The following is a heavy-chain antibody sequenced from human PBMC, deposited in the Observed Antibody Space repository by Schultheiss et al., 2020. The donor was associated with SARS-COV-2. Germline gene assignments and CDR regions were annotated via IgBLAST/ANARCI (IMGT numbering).Heavy chain of an antibody. Sequence: SETLSLTCTVSGGSISSYYWSWIRQPPGKGLEWIGYIYYSGSTNYNPSLKSRVTISVDTSKNQFSLKLSSVTAADTAVYYCARRVPGLGFDPWGQGTLVXVSS. CDR2: IYYSGST. J-gene: IGHJ5*02. CDR1: GGSISSYY. D-gene: IGHD2-2*01. V-gene: IGHV4-59*12. CDR3: ARRVPGLGFDP.